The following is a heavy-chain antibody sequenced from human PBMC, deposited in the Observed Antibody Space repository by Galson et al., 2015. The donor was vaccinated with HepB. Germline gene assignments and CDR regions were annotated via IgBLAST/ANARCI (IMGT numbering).Heavy chain of an antibody. D-gene: IGHD5-18*01. J-gene: IGHJ4*02. CDR3: ARGRFSYGSGVFFDY. CDR2: IYYSGST. CDR1: GGSISSYY. Sequence: TCTVSGGSISSYYWSWIRQPPGKGLEWIGYIYYSGSTNYNPSLKSRVTISVDTSKNQFSLKLSSVTAADTAVYYCARGRFSYGSGVFFDYWGQGTLVTVSS. V-gene: IGHV4-59*01.